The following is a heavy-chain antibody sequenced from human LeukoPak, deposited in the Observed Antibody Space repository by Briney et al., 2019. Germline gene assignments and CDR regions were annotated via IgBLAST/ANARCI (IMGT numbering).Heavy chain of an antibody. Sequence: GASVKVSCKASGGTFSSYAISWVRQAPGQGLEWMGGIIPIFGTANYAQKFQGRVTITADKSTSTAYMELSSLRSEDTAVYYCARRSGGWLYPYYYYYYMDVRGKGTTVTISS. J-gene: IGHJ6*03. CDR1: GGTFSSYA. V-gene: IGHV1-69*06. D-gene: IGHD6-19*01. CDR3: ARRSGGWLYPYYYYYYMDV. CDR2: IIPIFGTA.